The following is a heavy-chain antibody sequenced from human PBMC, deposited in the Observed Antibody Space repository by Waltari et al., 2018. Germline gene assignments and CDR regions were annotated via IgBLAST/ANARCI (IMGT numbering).Heavy chain of an antibody. D-gene: IGHD4-17*01. J-gene: IGHJ4*02. Sequence: EVQLVQSGAEVKEPGEYLKISCTGSGSSFPSYWIGWVRQMPGKGLEWVGIIYPGDSDTRYSPSFQGQVTISADKSISTAYLQWSSLKASDTAMYYCASSTTVTTGGFDYWGQGTLVTVSS. CDR3: ASSTTVTTGGFDY. CDR1: GSSFPSYW. V-gene: IGHV5-51*01. CDR2: IYPGDSDT.